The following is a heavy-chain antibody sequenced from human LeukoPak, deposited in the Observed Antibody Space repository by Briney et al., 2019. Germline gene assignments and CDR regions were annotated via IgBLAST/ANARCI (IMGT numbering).Heavy chain of an antibody. CDR3: AREPVTTVTTSWFDP. D-gene: IGHD4-17*01. J-gene: IGHJ5*02. CDR1: GFTFSSYW. Sequence: GGSLRLSCAASGFTFSSYWMSWVRQAPGKGLEWVAVISYDGSNKYYADSVKGRFTISRDNSKNTLYLQMNSLRAEDTAVYYCAREPVTTVTTSWFDPWGQGTLVTVSS. V-gene: IGHV3-30*03. CDR2: ISYDGSNK.